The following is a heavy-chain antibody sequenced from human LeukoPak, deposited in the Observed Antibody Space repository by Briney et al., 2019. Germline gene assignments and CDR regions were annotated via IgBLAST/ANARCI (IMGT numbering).Heavy chain of an antibody. V-gene: IGHV6-1*01. Sequence: SQTLSLTCAISGDSVSSNSAAWNWIRQSPSRGLEWLGRTYYRSKWYNDYAVSVKSRITINPDTSKNQFSLQLNSVTPEDTAVYYCARDYHGAGTVATPYYYGMDVWGQGTTATVSS. CDR1: GDSVSSNSAA. CDR2: TYYRSKWYN. CDR3: ARDYHGAGTVATPYYYGMDV. J-gene: IGHJ6*02. D-gene: IGHD6-19*01.